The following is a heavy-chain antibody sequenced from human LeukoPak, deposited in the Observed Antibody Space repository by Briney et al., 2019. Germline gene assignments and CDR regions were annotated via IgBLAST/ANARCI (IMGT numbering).Heavy chain of an antibody. CDR3: ARGHTAVTRHFDF. J-gene: IGHJ4*02. Sequence: GGSLRLSCAASGFTFSSYAMNWVRQAPGKGLEWVSAISGSGGSTYYADSVKGRFTISRDDAKNLLYLDMNSLRAEDTAVYYCARGHTAVTRHFDFWGQGTLVTVSP. CDR1: GFTFSSYA. CDR2: ISGSGGST. V-gene: IGHV3-23*01. D-gene: IGHD4-17*01.